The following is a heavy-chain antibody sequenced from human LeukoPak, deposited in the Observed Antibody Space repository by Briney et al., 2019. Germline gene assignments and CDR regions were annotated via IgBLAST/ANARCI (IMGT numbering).Heavy chain of an antibody. Sequence: SETLSLTCAVYGGSFSGYYWSWIRQPPGKGLEWIGEINHSGSTYYNPSLKSRVTISVDTSKNQFSLKLSSVTAADTAVYYCAREPRWRIAVAAWEGDDAFDIWGQGTMVTVSS. CDR2: INHSGST. CDR1: GGSFSGYY. D-gene: IGHD6-19*01. V-gene: IGHV4-34*01. J-gene: IGHJ3*02. CDR3: AREPRWRIAVAAWEGDDAFDI.